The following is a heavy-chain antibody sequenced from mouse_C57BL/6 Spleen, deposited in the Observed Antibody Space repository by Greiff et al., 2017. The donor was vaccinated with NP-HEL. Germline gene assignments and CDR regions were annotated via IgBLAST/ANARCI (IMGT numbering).Heavy chain of an antibody. J-gene: IGHJ4*01. CDR2: INPNNGGT. CDR3: ASEGSLYAMDY. V-gene: IGHV1-26*01. CDR1: GYTFTDYY. Sequence: EVQLQQSGPELVKPGASVKISCKASGYTFTDYYMNWVKQSHGKSLEWIGDINPNNGGTSYNQKFKGKATLTVDKSSSTAYMGLSSLPSEDSAVYYCASEGSLYAMDYWGQGTSVTVSS.